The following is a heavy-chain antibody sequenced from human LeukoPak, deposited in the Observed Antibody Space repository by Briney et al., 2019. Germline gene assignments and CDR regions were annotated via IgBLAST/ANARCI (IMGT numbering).Heavy chain of an antibody. CDR2: IYYSGST. CDR1: GGYISGYY. V-gene: IGHV4-59*01. D-gene: IGHD7-27*01. J-gene: IGHJ6*02. Sequence: SETLSLTCTVSGGYISGYYWSWIRQPPGKGLEWIGSIYYSGSTNYNPSLKSRVTISVDTSKNQFSLDLSSVTAADTAVYYCARGSGRYYYYGIDVWGQGTTVTVSS. CDR3: ARGSGRYYYYGIDV.